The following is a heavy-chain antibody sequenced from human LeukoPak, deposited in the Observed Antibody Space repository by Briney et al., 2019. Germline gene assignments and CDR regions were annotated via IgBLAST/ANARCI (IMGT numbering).Heavy chain of an antibody. D-gene: IGHD3-3*01. CDR3: ARDLNYDFWSGETIGVDY. CDR2: ISSSGSTI. Sequence: PGGSLRLSCAASGFTFSDYYMSWIRQAPGKGLEWVSYISSSGSTIYYADSVKGRFTISRDNAKNSLYLQMNSLRAEDTAVYYCARDLNYDFWSGETIGVDYWGQGTLVTVSS. J-gene: IGHJ4*02. CDR1: GFTFSDYY. V-gene: IGHV3-11*04.